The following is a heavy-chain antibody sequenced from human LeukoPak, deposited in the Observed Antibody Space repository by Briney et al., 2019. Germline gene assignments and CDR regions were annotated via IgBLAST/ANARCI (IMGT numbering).Heavy chain of an antibody. CDR2: VYYSGST. J-gene: IGHJ6*03. Sequence: PSETLSLTCTASGGSVSSSSYYWGWIRQPPGQGPEWVGSVYYSGSTYTNPSLKRQVTISVDTSKNQFSLKLSSVTAADTAVYYCARETSQKGAHYMDVWGKGTTITISS. CDR3: ARETSQKGAHYMDV. D-gene: IGHD3-16*01. V-gene: IGHV4-39*07. CDR1: GGSVSSSSYY.